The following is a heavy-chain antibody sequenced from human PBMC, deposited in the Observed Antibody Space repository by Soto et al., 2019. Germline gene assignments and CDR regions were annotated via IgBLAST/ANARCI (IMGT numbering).Heavy chain of an antibody. D-gene: IGHD2-15*01. CDR3: ARDCSGGSCYGYFQH. CDR2: ISAYNGNA. Sequence: ASVKVSCTASGYTFTSYGISWVRQAPGQGLEWMGWISAYNGNANYAQKLQGRVTMTTDTSTSTAYMELRSLRSDDAAVYYCARDCSGGSCYGYFQHWGQGTLVTVSS. J-gene: IGHJ1*01. CDR1: GYTFTSYG. V-gene: IGHV1-18*01.